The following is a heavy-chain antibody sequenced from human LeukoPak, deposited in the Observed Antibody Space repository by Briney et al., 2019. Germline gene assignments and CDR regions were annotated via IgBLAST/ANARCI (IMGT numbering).Heavy chain of an antibody. CDR2: ISAYNGNT. CDR3: ARGVTARGFYYYMDV. CDR1: GYTFTSYG. J-gene: IGHJ6*03. Sequence: GASVKVSCKASGYTFTSYGISWVRQAPGQGLGWMGWISAYNGNTNYAQKFQGRVTRTRDTSISTAYMELSRLKSDDTAVFYCARGVTARGFYYYMDVWGKGTTVTISS. V-gene: IGHV1-18*01. D-gene: IGHD2-21*02.